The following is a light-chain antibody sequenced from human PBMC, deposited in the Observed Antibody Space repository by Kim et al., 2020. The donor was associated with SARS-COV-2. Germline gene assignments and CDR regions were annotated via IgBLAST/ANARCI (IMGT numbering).Light chain of an antibody. CDR3: QQYNNWPPT. CDR1: QSVSSN. Sequence: EVVMTQSPATLSVSPGERATLSCRASQSVSSNLAWYQQKPGQAPRLLLYGASTRATGIPARFSGSGSGTEFTLTISSLQSGDFAVYYCQQYNNWPPTFAQGTKVDIK. V-gene: IGKV3-15*01. J-gene: IGKJ1*01. CDR2: GAS.